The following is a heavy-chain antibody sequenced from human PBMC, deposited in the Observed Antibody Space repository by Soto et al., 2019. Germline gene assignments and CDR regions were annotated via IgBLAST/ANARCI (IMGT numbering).Heavy chain of an antibody. D-gene: IGHD3-10*01. CDR3: ARVGGGLASLGYYGMDV. J-gene: IGHJ6*02. CDR1: GYTFIGYY. Sequence: ASVKVSCKASGYTFIGYYIHWVRQAPGQGLEWMGWINPNSGGTNYAQRFQGWVTMARDRSISTAYMELSRLKSDDTAVYYCARVGGGLASLGYYGMDVWGQGTTVTVSS. V-gene: IGHV1-2*04. CDR2: INPNSGGT.